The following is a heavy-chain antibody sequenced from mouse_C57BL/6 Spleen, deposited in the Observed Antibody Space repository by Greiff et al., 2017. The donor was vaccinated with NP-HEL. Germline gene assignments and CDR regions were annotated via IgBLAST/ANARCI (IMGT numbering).Heavy chain of an antibody. CDR3: ARASDGNSAWFAY. J-gene: IGHJ3*01. CDR2: INPYNGGT. Sequence: EVQLQQSGPVLVKPGASVKMSCKASGYTFTDYYMNWVKQSHGKSLEWIGVINPYNGGTSYNQKFKGKATLTVDKSSSTAYMELNSLTSEDSAVYYCARASDGNSAWFAYWGQGTLVTVSA. CDR1: GYTFTDYY. V-gene: IGHV1-19*01. D-gene: IGHD2-1*01.